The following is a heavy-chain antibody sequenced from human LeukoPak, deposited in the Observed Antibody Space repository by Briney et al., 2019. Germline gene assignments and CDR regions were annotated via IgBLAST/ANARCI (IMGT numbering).Heavy chain of an antibody. CDR1: GFTFSTFS. CDR3: ARAITVLVGATTSWYFDL. V-gene: IGHV3-21*01. J-gene: IGHJ2*01. Sequence: GGSLRLPCAASGFTFSTFSMNWVRQAPGKGLEWVSSISSSSSYIYYADSVKGRFTISRDNAKNSLYLQMNSLRAEDTAVYYCARAITVLVGATTSWYFDLWGRGTLVTVSS. D-gene: IGHD1-26*01. CDR2: ISSSSSYI.